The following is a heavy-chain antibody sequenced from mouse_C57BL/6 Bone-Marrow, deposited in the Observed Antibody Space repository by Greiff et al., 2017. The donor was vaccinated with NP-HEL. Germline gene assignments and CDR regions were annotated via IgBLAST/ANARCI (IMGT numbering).Heavy chain of an antibody. CDR1: GFTFSSYA. J-gene: IGHJ1*03. D-gene: IGHD1-1*01. V-gene: IGHV5-4*01. CDR3: ARETTHFDV. CDR2: ISDGGSYT. Sequence: EVKLMESGGGLVKPGGSLKLSCAASGFTFSSYAMSWVRQTPEKRLEWVATISDGGSYTYYPDNVKGRFTLSRDNAKNNLYLQMSHLKSEDTAMYYCARETTHFDVWGTGTTVTVSS.